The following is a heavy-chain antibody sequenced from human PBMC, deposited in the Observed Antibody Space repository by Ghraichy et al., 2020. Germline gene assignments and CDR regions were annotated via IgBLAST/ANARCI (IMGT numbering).Heavy chain of an antibody. V-gene: IGHV4-59*01. CDR1: GGSISSYY. CDR3: ARAANDFWSGYPASLYYYYGMDV. D-gene: IGHD3-3*01. CDR2: IYYSGST. Sequence: SETLSLTCTVSGGSISSYYWSWIRQPPGKGLEWIGYIYYSGSTNYNPSLKSRVTISVDTSKNQFSLKLSSVTAADTAVYYCARAANDFWSGYPASLYYYYGMDVWGQGTTVTVSS. J-gene: IGHJ6*02.